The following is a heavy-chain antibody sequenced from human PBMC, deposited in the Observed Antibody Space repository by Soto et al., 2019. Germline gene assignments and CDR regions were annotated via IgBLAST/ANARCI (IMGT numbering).Heavy chain of an antibody. CDR3: ALYSSSSEDYYYYGMDV. J-gene: IGHJ6*02. Sequence: SVKVSCKASGGTFSSYAISWVRQAPGQGLEWMGGIIPIFGTANYAQKFQGRVTIPADESTSTAYMELSSLRSEDTAVYYCALYSSSSEDYYYYGMDVWGQGTTVTVSS. CDR2: IIPIFGTA. CDR1: GGTFSSYA. D-gene: IGHD6-6*01. V-gene: IGHV1-69*13.